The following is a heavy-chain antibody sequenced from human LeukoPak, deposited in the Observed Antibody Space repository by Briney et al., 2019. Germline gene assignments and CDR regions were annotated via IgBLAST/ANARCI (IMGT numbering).Heavy chain of an antibody. CDR2: ISAYNGNT. V-gene: IGHV1-18*01. CDR1: GYTFTSYG. CDR3: ARDRRWELVFDY. J-gene: IGHJ4*02. D-gene: IGHD1-26*01. Sequence: ASVKVSCKASGYTFTSYGISLVRQAPGQGLEWMGWISAYNGNTNYAQKLQGRVPMTTDTSTSTAYMELRSLRSDDTAVYYCARDRRWELVFDYWGQGTLVTVSS.